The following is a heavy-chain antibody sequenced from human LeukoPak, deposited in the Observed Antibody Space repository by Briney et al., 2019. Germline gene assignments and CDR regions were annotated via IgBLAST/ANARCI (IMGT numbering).Heavy chain of an antibody. D-gene: IGHD3-10*01. J-gene: IGHJ5*02. CDR1: GYTFTSYG. Sequence: ASVKVPCKASGYTFTSYGISWVRQAPGQGLEWMGWISAYNGNTNYAQKLQGRVTMTTDISTSTAYMELRSLRSDDTAVYYCARDLVWFGELLPFDPWGQGTLVTVSS. CDR2: ISAYNGNT. CDR3: ARDLVWFGELLPFDP. V-gene: IGHV1-18*01.